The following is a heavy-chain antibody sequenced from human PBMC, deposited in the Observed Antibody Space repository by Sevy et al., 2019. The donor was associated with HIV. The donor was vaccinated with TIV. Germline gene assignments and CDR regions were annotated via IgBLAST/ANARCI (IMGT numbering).Heavy chain of an antibody. CDR2: IRGKTYGGTA. D-gene: IGHD1-7*01. J-gene: IGHJ4*02. CDR1: GFTFGDYA. V-gene: IGHV3-49*03. Sequence: GGSLRLSCTTSGFTFGDYALSWFRQAPGKGLQWVTFIRGKTYGGTAEYAASVKGRFTISRDDSKSIAYLQMNSLKTEDTAVYYCTSCPDANYIVSFGYWGEGTLVTVSS. CDR3: TSCPDANYIVSFGY.